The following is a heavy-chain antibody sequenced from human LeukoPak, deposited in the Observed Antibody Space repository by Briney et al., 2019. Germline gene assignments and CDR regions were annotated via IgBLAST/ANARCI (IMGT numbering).Heavy chain of an antibody. D-gene: IGHD3-3*01. V-gene: IGHV4-34*01. J-gene: IGHJ4*02. CDR2: INHSGST. Sequence: SSETLSLTCAVYGGSFSGYYWSWIRQPPGKGLEWIGEINHSGSTNYNPSLKSRVTISVDTSKNQFPLKLSSVTAADTAVYYCARYDFWGGYRYWGQGTLVTVSS. CDR3: ARYDFWGGYRY. CDR1: GGSFSGYY.